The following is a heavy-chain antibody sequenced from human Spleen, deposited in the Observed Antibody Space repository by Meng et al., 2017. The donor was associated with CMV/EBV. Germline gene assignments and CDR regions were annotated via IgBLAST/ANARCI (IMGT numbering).Heavy chain of an antibody. V-gene: IGHV3-53*01. D-gene: IGHD6-19*01. CDR2: IYSNGDT. CDR3: ARDYSSGWYYFDY. Sequence: CATSGFTVSSNYMSWVRQAPGKGLEWVSVIYSNGDTYYADSVKGRFTISRDNSKNTLYLQMNSLRAEDTAVYYCARDYSSGWYYFDYWGQGTLVTVSS. J-gene: IGHJ4*02. CDR1: GFTVSSNY.